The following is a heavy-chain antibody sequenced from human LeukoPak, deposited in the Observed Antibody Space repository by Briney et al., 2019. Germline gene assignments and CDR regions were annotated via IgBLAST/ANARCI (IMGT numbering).Heavy chain of an antibody. V-gene: IGHV3-23*01. Sequence: GGSLRLSCAASGFTFSSDAMNWVRQAPGKGLEWVSVISGGGGTTYYSDSVKGRFTISRDNSKNTLYLQMNSLRAEDTAIYYCAKDGGYCTNGVCGFDHWGQGTLVTVSS. CDR1: GFTFSSDA. CDR3: AKDGGYCTNGVCGFDH. CDR2: ISGGGGTT. D-gene: IGHD2-8*01. J-gene: IGHJ4*02.